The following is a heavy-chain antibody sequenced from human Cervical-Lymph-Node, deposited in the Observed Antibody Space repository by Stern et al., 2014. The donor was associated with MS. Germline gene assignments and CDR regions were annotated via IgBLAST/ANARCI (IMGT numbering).Heavy chain of an antibody. D-gene: IGHD2-21*02. CDR2: INPNGGST. V-gene: IGHV1-46*03. CDR1: GYSFTTYY. Sequence: MQLVESGAEVKKPGASVKVSCKAAGYSFTTYYMHWVRQAPGKGLEWMGIINPNGGSTTYAQIFQGRVAMTSDTSTTTVYMELSGLRSEDTAVYYCARDRLLKSSYGRDVWGQGTTVTVSS. J-gene: IGHJ6*02. CDR3: ARDRLLKSSYGRDV.